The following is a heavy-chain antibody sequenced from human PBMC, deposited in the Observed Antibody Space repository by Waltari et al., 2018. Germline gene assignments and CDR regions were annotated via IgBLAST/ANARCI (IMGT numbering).Heavy chain of an antibody. D-gene: IGHD3-22*01. J-gene: IGHJ4*02. Sequence: QVHLQQWGAGLLKPSETLSLTCAVYGGSFSGYYWSWIRQPPGKGLEWIGHIDQNEHNTYNPSLKDRLTISVDRSQKTFTLTLTSVTAADTGVYFCASTPLFYYDTSGYSFWGQGTLVTVSS. CDR1: GGSFSGYY. V-gene: IGHV4-34*01. CDR3: ASTPLFYYDTSGYSF. CDR2: IDQNEHN.